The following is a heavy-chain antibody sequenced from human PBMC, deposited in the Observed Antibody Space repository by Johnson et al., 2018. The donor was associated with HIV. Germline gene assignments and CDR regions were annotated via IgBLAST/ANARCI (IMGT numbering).Heavy chain of an antibody. Sequence: VQLVESGGGLVKPGGSLRLSCAASGFTFSNYGMHWVRQATGKGLEWVSAIGTAGDTYYPGSVKGRFTISRENAKNSLYLQMNSLRAGDTAVYYCAREFVGYNGFEIWGQGTMVTVSS. CDR1: GFTFSNYG. D-gene: IGHD5-24*01. CDR2: IGTAGDT. CDR3: AREFVGYNGFEI. V-gene: IGHV3-13*01. J-gene: IGHJ3*02.